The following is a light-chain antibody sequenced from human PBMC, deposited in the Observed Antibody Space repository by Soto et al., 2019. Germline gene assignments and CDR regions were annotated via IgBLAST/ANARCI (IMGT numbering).Light chain of an antibody. CDR1: QSVAGN. CDR3: QQYNSWPHT. J-gene: IGKJ1*01. V-gene: IGKV3-15*01. CDR2: GAS. Sequence: EIVMTQSPATLSVSPGERATLSCRASQSVAGNLAWYQQKPGQAPRLLIYGASTRATGFPASFSGSGSGTEFNLTSSSIQSEDFSVYYCQQYNSWPHTFCHGTKVEIK.